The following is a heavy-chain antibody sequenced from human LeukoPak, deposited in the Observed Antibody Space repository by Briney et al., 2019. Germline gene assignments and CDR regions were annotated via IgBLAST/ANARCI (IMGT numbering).Heavy chain of an antibody. CDR3: AKKVADCSSTNCYFDY. Sequence: GGSLRLSCAASGFTFRNYAMHWVRQAPGKGLEWVAVISYDGGSKYYADSVKGRFTISRDNSKNTLYLQMNSLRAEDTAVYYCAKKVADCSSTNCYFDYWGQGTLVTVSS. J-gene: IGHJ4*02. CDR1: GFTFRNYA. V-gene: IGHV3-30*18. D-gene: IGHD2-2*01. CDR2: ISYDGGSK.